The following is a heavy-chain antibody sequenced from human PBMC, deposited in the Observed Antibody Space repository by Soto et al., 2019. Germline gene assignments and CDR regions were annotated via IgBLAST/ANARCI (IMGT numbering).Heavy chain of an antibody. D-gene: IGHD2-15*01. CDR2: ISGSGGST. Sequence: GGSLRLSCAASGFTFSSYAMSWVRQAPGKGLEWVSAISGSGGSTYYADSVKGRFTISRDNSKNTLYLQMNSLRAEDTAVYYCAKLTVVPADYYYGMDVCGQGTTVTVSS. V-gene: IGHV3-23*01. J-gene: IGHJ6*02. CDR1: GFTFSSYA. CDR3: AKLTVVPADYYYGMDV.